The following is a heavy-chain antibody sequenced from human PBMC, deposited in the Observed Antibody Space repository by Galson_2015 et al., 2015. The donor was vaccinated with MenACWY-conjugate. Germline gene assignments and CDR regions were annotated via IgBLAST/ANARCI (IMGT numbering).Heavy chain of an antibody. CDR1: EITFRHCG. V-gene: IGHV3-48*02. Sequence: SLRLSCAASEITFRHCGMNWVRQAPGKGLERVSYISPGSGIIYYADSAKGRFTISRVDARNSLFLQISSLRDEDTAVYYCAKDLAADDY. D-gene: IGHD2-15*01. CDR3: AKDLAADDY. CDR2: ISPGSGII. J-gene: IGHJ4*01.